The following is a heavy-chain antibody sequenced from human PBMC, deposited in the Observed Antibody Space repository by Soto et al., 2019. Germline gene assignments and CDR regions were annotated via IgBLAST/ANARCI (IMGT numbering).Heavy chain of an antibody. CDR3: VSGTGSSPQGVHDY. CDR2: INWNGGST. J-gene: IGHJ4*02. V-gene: IGHV3-20*04. D-gene: IGHD6-6*01. Sequence: EVQLVESGGGVVRPGGSLRLSCAASGFTFDDYGMSWVRQAPGKGLEWVSGINWNGGSTGYADSVTGRFTISGDNAKNSRYLQRNSLRAEDTAVEYGVSGTGSSPQGVHDYWGQGTLVTVSS. CDR1: GFTFDDYG.